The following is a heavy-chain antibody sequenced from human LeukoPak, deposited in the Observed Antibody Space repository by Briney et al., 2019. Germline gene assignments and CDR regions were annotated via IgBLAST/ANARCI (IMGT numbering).Heavy chain of an antibody. CDR1: GYTFTSYY. CDR3: ARSGGSKERRTQYYFDY. Sequence: ASVKVSCKASGYTFTSYYMHWVRQAPGQGLEWMGIINPSGGSTSYAQKFQGRVTMTRDTSTSTVYMELSSLRSEDTAVYYCARSGGSKERRTQYYFDYWGQGTLVTVSP. D-gene: IGHD2-8*02. V-gene: IGHV1-46*01. J-gene: IGHJ4*02. CDR2: INPSGGST.